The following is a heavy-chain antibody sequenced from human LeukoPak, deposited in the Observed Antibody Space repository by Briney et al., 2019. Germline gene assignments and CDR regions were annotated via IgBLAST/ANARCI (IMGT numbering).Heavy chain of an antibody. CDR3: ARVRVTHRVDP. V-gene: IGHV4-39*07. D-gene: IGHD4-11*01. Sequence: SETLSLTCAVSGASISLSNYHWGWIRQPPGKGLEWIANIYDSGRTFYNPSLKSRATISVDTSKNQFSLKLSSVTAADTAVYYCARVRVTHRVDPWGLGTLVTVSS. J-gene: IGHJ5*02. CDR2: IYDSGRT. CDR1: GASISLSNYH.